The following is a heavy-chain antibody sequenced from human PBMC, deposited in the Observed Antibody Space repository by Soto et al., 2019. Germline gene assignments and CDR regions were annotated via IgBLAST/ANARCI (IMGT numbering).Heavy chain of an antibody. D-gene: IGHD1-26*01. J-gene: IGHJ1*01. V-gene: IGHV1-18*01. CDR1: GYTFTSYG. CDR2: ISAYNGNT. Sequence: QVKLVQSGAEVKKPGASVKVSCKASGYTFTSYGISWVRQAPGQGLEWMGWISAYNGNTNYAQKLQGRVTMTTATSMRTAYMELRSLRSDDTAVYYCAGGWGLGWERHRPEYFQHWGQGTLGTVSS. CDR3: AGGWGLGWERHRPEYFQH.